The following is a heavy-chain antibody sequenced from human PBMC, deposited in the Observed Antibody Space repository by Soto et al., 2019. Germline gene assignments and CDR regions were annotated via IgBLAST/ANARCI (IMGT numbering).Heavy chain of an antibody. CDR3: ARAEYYYGSSGWPPFDY. D-gene: IGHD3-22*01. Sequence: ASVKVSCKASGYTFTSYAMHWVRQAPGQRLEWMGWINAGNGNTKYSQKFQGRVTITRDTSASTAYMELSSLRSEDTAVYYCARAEYYYGSSGWPPFDYWGQGTLVTVSS. CDR2: INAGNGNT. J-gene: IGHJ4*02. V-gene: IGHV1-3*01. CDR1: GYTFTSYA.